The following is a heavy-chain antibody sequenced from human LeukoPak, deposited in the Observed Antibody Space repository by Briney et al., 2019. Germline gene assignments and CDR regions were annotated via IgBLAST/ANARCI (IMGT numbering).Heavy chain of an antibody. J-gene: IGHJ4*02. D-gene: IGHD3-3*01. CDR1: GFTVSSNY. CDR2: IYSGGST. Sequence: GGSLRLSCAASGFTVSSNYMSWVRQAPGKGLEWVSVIYSGGSTYYADSVKGRFTISRDNSKKTLYLQMNSLRAEDTAVYYCARAFLGSFDYWGQGTLVTVSS. V-gene: IGHV3-66*02. CDR3: ARAFLGSFDY.